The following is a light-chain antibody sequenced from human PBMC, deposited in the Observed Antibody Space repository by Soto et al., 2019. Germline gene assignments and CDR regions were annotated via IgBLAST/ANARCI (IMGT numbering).Light chain of an antibody. CDR3: QHYTGYSRT. V-gene: IGKV1-5*01. CDR2: DAS. J-gene: IGKJ1*01. CDR1: QTISSW. Sequence: IQMSQSPSTLSGSVGDRVTITCRASQTISSWLAWYQQKPGKAPFLLISDASNLERGVPSRFSGSGSGTEFTLTISSMQPDDFVTYYCQHYTGYSRTFGQGTKVDIK.